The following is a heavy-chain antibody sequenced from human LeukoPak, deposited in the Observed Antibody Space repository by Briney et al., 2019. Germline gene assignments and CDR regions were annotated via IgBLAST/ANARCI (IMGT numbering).Heavy chain of an antibody. CDR2: INPNSGGT. CDR1: GYTFTGYY. Sequence: GASVKVSCKASGYTFTGYYMHWVRQAPGQGLEWMGWINPNSGGTNYAQKFQGRVTMTRDTSISTAYMELSRLRSDDTAVYYCAREIIGEARPTTNWFDPWGQGTLVTVSS. J-gene: IGHJ5*02. D-gene: IGHD6-6*01. V-gene: IGHV1-2*02. CDR3: AREIIGEARPTTNWFDP.